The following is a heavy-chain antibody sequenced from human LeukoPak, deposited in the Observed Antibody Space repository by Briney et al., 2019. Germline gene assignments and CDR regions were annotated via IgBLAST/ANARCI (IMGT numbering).Heavy chain of an antibody. V-gene: IGHV1-18*01. J-gene: IGHJ4*02. Sequence: ASVTVSCTASGYTFTSCGISWVRHAPGQGLEWIGWISPYNGNTNYAHKLQGRVTMTTDTSTTTAYMELRSLSSDDTAVYYCARGPFCSGGTCYSQYYDYWGQGTLVTVSS. CDR1: GYTFTSCG. D-gene: IGHD2-15*01. CDR2: ISPYNGNT. CDR3: ARGPFCSGGTCYSQYYDY.